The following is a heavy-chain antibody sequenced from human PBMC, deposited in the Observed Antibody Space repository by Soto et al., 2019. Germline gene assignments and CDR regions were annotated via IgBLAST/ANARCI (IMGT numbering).Heavy chain of an antibody. D-gene: IGHD3-10*01. CDR1: GFSFSDYG. V-gene: IGHV3-30*03. CDR3: VREGRFGEWYFDL. CDR2: VSSTGNVQ. J-gene: IGHJ2*01. Sequence: QVHLVDSGGGVVQPGRSLRLSCAASGFSFSDYGMQWVRQAPGKGLEWVAVVSSTGNVQVYTESVKGRFTVSRDNAKTTAYLQMDSLRIEVTAVYYGVREGRFGEWYFDLWGRGTLVTVSS.